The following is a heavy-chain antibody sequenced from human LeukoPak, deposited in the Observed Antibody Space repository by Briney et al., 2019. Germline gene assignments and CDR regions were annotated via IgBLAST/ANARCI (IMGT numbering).Heavy chain of an antibody. J-gene: IGHJ4*02. D-gene: IGHD3-10*01. CDR2: IYYSGST. Sequence: SETLSLTCTVSGGSISSYYWSWIRQSPGKGLEWIGYIYYSGSTNYNPSLRSRVTISVDTSKKQFSLKLSSVTAADTAVYYCARDRGSAAYYGSGRGFDYWGQGTLVTVSS. CDR1: GGSISSYY. V-gene: IGHV4-59*01. CDR3: ARDRGSAAYYGSGRGFDY.